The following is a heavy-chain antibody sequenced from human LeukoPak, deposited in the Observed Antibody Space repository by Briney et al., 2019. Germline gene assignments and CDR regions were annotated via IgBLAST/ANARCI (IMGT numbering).Heavy chain of an antibody. Sequence: SETLSLTCTVSRGSISSGDYYWSWIRQPPGKGLEWIGYIYYSGNTYYNPSLKSRLTISVDTSKNQFSLKLRSVTAADTAVYYCARGRRYSYHKVAIDYWGQGTLVTVSS. CDR1: RGSISSGDYY. D-gene: IGHD5-18*01. V-gene: IGHV4-30-4*01. CDR2: IYYSGNT. CDR3: ARGRRYSYHKVAIDY. J-gene: IGHJ4*02.